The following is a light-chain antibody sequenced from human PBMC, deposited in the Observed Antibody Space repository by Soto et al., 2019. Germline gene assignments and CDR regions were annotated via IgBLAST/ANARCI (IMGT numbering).Light chain of an antibody. CDR1: QGISNY. CDR2: GAS. Sequence: DIQMTQSPSSLSASVGDRVMITCRASQGISNYVAWYQQKPGKVPKLLIYGASTLQSGVPSRFSGSGSGTDFTLTISSLQPEDVATYYCQKYNSAPRTFGQGTKAEIK. CDR3: QKYNSAPRT. V-gene: IGKV1-27*01. J-gene: IGKJ1*01.